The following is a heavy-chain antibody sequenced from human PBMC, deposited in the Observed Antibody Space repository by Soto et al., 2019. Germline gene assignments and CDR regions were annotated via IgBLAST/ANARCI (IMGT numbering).Heavy chain of an antibody. V-gene: IGHV1-2*04. D-gene: IGHD3-3*01. Sequence: GASVKVSCKASGYTFTSYGISWVRQAPGQGLEWMGWINPNSGGTNYAQKFQGWVTMTRDTSISTAYMELSRLRSDDTAVYYCARTLNYDFWSGHRMDVWGQGTTVTVSS. CDR1: GYTFTSYG. J-gene: IGHJ6*02. CDR3: ARTLNYDFWSGHRMDV. CDR2: INPNSGGT.